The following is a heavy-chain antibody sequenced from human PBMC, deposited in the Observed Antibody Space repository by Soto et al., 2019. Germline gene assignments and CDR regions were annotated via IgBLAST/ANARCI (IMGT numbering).Heavy chain of an antibody. V-gene: IGHV3-21*01. D-gene: IGHD6-13*01. CDR2: ISSSSNYI. CDR1: GFTFSSYS. J-gene: IGHJ6*02. Sequence: GGSLRLSCAASGFTFSSYSMNWVRQAPGKGREGVSSISSSSNYIYYADSVKGRFTIYRDNAKNSLYLQMNSLRAEDTAVYYCARDDSSSWYSKGNYYYYYGMDVWGQGTTVTVSS. CDR3: ARDDSSSWYSKGNYYYYYGMDV.